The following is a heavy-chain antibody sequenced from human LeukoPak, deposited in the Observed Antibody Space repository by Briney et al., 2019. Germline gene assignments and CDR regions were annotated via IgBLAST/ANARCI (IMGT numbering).Heavy chain of an antibody. V-gene: IGHV1-69*05. CDR3: ARDDHGDYGSGWFDP. D-gene: IGHD4-17*01. Sequence: ASVKVSCKTSGGTFNNSAISWVRQAPGQGLEWLGGIMPLFGTAGYAQKFQGRVTITKDESTRTVYLELTSLTTDDTAVYYCARDDHGDYGSGWFDPWGQGTLISVSS. CDR2: IMPLFGTA. CDR1: GGTFNNSA. J-gene: IGHJ5*02.